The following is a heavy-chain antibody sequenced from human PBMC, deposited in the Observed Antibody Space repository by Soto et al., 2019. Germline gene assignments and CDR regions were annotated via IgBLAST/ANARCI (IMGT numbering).Heavy chain of an antibody. CDR3: AREGAVAGSQDF. Sequence: QVQLVESGGGVVQPGKSLRLSCAASGFIFSDYGIHWVRQAPGKGLEWVALIWYDGSKKYYADSVKGRFIVSRDNINSTLYLEMNSLRVEDSAVYYCAREGAVAGSQDFWGQGTLVTVSS. D-gene: IGHD6-19*01. V-gene: IGHV3-33*01. CDR2: IWYDGSKK. J-gene: IGHJ4*02. CDR1: GFIFSDYG.